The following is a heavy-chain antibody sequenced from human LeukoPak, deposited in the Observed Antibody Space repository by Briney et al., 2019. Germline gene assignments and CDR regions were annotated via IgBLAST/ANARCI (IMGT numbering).Heavy chain of an antibody. CDR1: GFTFSSYW. V-gene: IGHV3-74*01. CDR2: INGDGRNI. D-gene: IGHD3-9*01. Sequence: GGSLRLSCVASGFTFSSYWMNWVRQAPGKGLEWVSRINGDGRNINYADSVRGRFTISRDNAKNTLYLQMNSLRVEDTAVYYCTRDLMDYDVLTGLHHYYMDVWGQGTTVTVSS. J-gene: IGHJ6*02. CDR3: TRDLMDYDVLTGLHHYYMDV.